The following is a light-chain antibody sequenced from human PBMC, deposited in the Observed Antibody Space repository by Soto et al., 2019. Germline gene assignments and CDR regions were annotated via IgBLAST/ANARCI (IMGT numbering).Light chain of an antibody. CDR2: ANS. J-gene: IGLJ2*01. V-gene: IGLV1-40*01. Sequence: QSVLTQPPSVSGAPGQRVTISCTGSSSNIGARYAVHWYQQLPGTAPKLLIYANSNRPSGVPDRFSGSKSGTSASLAITGLQAEDEADYYCQSYDSSLSGVVFGGGTQLTVL. CDR1: SSNIGARYA. CDR3: QSYDSSLSGVV.